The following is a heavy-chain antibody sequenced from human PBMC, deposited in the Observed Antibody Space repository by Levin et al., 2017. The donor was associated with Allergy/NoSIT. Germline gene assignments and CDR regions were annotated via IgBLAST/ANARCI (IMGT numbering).Heavy chain of an antibody. CDR3: ARVSQRMGESHLDY. CDR2: IYHSGST. Sequence: SETLSLTCAVSGYSISSGYYWGWIRQPPGKGLEWIGSIYHSGSTYYNPSLKSRVTISVDTSKNQFSLKLSSVTAADTAVYYCARVSQRMGESHLDYWGQGTLVTVSS. D-gene: IGHD3-16*01. CDR1: GYSISSGYY. V-gene: IGHV4-38-2*01. J-gene: IGHJ4*02.